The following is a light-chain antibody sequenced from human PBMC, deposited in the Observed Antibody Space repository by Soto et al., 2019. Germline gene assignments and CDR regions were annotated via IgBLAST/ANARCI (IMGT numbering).Light chain of an antibody. V-gene: IGKV3-20*01. CDR1: QSVSSN. Sequence: EIVWTQSPVTLSFSPGERATLSCRASQSVSSNLAWYQQKPGRAPRLLISGASRRATGIPDRFSGSGSGTDFTLTITSLEPEDFAVYYCQQYGTSPRTFGQGTRLEIK. CDR2: GAS. CDR3: QQYGTSPRT. J-gene: IGKJ5*01.